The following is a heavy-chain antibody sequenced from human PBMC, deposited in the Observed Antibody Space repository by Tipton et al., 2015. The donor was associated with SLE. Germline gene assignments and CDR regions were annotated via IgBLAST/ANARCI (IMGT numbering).Heavy chain of an antibody. Sequence: TLSLTCSVSGFSISSGHYWGWIRQPPGKGLEWIGYIYYSGSTNYNPSLKSRVTISVDTSKNQFSLKLSSVTAADTAVYYCARGGGIAARHYYYYYMDVWGKGTTVTISS. J-gene: IGHJ6*03. CDR1: GFSISSGHY. V-gene: IGHV4-61*01. CDR3: ARGGGIAARHYYYYYMDV. D-gene: IGHD6-6*01. CDR2: IYYSGST.